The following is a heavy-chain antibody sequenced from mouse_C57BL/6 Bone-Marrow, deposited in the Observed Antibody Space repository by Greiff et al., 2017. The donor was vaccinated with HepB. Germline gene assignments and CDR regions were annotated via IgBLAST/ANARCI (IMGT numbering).Heavy chain of an antibody. D-gene: IGHD2-5*01. J-gene: IGHJ4*01. CDR2: ISYDGSN. CDR1: GYSITSGYY. Sequence: ESGPGLVKPSQSLSLTCSVTGYSITSGYYWNWIRQFPGNKLEWMGYISYDGSNNYNPSLKNRISITRDTSKNQFFLKLNSVTTEDTATYYCAREGGYSNYYAMDYWGQGTSVTVSS. CDR3: AREGGYSNYYAMDY. V-gene: IGHV3-6*01.